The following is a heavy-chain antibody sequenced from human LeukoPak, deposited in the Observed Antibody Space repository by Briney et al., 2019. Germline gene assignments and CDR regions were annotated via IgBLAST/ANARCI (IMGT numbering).Heavy chain of an antibody. J-gene: IGHJ5*02. D-gene: IGHD2-2*01. CDR1: GGSISSYY. Sequence: PSETLSLTCTVSGGSISSYYWSWIRQPAGKGLEWIGRIYTSGSTNYNPSLKSRVTMSVDTSKNQFSLKLSSVTAADTAVYYCARVRGYCSSTSCYRYFDPWGQGTPVTVSS. V-gene: IGHV4-4*07. CDR2: IYTSGST. CDR3: ARVRGYCSSTSCYRYFDP.